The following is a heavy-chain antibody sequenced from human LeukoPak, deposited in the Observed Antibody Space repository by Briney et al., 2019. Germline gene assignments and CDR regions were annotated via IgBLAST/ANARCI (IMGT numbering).Heavy chain of an antibody. CDR2: INPNSGGT. CDR1: GYTFTGYY. CDR3: ARREDIVVVKFDP. Sequence: GASVKVSCKASGYTFTGYYMHWVRQAPGQGLEWMGWINPNSGGTNYAQKFQGRVTMTRDTSISTAYMELSRLRSDDTAMYYCARREDIVVVKFDPWSQGTLVTVSS. D-gene: IGHD2-2*01. J-gene: IGHJ5*02. V-gene: IGHV1-2*02.